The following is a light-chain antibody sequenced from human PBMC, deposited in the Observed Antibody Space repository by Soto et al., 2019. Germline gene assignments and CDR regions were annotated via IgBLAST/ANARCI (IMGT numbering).Light chain of an antibody. CDR1: QSVSNNN. Sequence: EIVLTQSPGTLSVSPGERATLSCRASQSVSNNNLDWYQQKPGQAPRLLLYGAFSRATDIPDRFSGSGSGTEFTITISRLAHEDFGVYYCQPYVRLAPMYTFGQVNEL. CDR2: GAF. V-gene: IGKV3-20*01. J-gene: IGKJ2*01. CDR3: QPYVRLAPMYT.